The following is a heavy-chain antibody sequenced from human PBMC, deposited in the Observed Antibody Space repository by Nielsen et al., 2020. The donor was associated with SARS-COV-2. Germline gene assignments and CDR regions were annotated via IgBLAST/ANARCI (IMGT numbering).Heavy chain of an antibody. V-gene: IGHV3-74*01. CDR2: INPDGSRS. CDR1: GFTFSSYY. J-gene: IGHJ5*02. Sequence: GESLKISCAGSGFTFSSYYMSWVHQAPGKGLMWVSRINPDGSRSVHADSVKGRFTISRDNARDTLYLQMNNLKTEDTAVYYCTTFGVVNAANWIDPWGQGTLVSVSS. CDR3: TTFGVVNAANWIDP. D-gene: IGHD2-21*01.